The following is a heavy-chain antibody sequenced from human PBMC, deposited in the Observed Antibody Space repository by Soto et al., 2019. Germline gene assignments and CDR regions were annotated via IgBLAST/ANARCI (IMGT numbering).Heavy chain of an antibody. CDR3: ATMTAGGRGKNYYYYMDV. CDR1: GGSISSSSYY. D-gene: IGHD6-13*01. J-gene: IGHJ6*03. V-gene: IGHV4-39*01. Sequence: SETLSLTCTVSGGSISSSSYYWGWIRQPPGKGLEWIGSIYYSGNTYYNPSLKSRVAISVDTSKNQFSLKLSSVTAADTAVYYCATMTAGGRGKNYYYYMDVWGKGTTVTVS. CDR2: IYYSGNT.